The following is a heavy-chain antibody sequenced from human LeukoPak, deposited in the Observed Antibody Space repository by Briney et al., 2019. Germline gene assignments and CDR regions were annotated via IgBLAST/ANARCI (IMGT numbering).Heavy chain of an antibody. CDR3: ARASDGSGISLTLGDY. D-gene: IGHD3-10*01. J-gene: IGHJ4*02. Sequence: SETLSLTCTISGDSIGRINYYWGWIRQPPGKGLEWIVSMSYSGHTYYNPSLKSRVTTSIDTSKNQLSLNLKSVTAADTAVYYCARASDGSGISLTLGDYWGQGTLVTVSS. V-gene: IGHV4-39*07. CDR2: MSYSGHT. CDR1: GDSIGRINYY.